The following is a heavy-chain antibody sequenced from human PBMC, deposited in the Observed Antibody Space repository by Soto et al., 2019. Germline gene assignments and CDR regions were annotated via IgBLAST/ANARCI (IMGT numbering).Heavy chain of an antibody. CDR1: GFIFSNAW. V-gene: IGHV3-15*07. J-gene: IGHJ5*02. CDR2: IRSKVDGETT. Sequence: EVQLVESGGGLVKPGGSLRLSCAASGFIFSNAWMNWVRQAPGKGLEWVGRIRSKVDGETTDYTAPVKGRFTISRDDSQNTLFLQMNSLKPDDTAVYYCTTDVLNWFAPWGHGTLVIVSS. CDR3: TTDVLNWFAP.